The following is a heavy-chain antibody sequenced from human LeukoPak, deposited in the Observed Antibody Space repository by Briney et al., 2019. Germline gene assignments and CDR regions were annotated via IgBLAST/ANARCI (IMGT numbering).Heavy chain of an antibody. D-gene: IGHD2-2*01. CDR3: ARGGIVVVPAAPPDY. J-gene: IGHJ4*02. CDR1: GYTFTSYG. CDR2: ISAYNGNT. V-gene: IGHV1-18*01. Sequence: ASVKVSCKASGYTFTSYGISWVRQAPGQGLEWMGWISAYNGNTNYAQKLQGRVTMTTDTSTSTAYMELRSLRSDDTAVYYCARGGIVVVPAAPPDYWGQGTLVTVYS.